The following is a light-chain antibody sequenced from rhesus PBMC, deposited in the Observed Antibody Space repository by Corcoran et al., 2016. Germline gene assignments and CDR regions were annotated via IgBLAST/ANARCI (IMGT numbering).Light chain of an antibody. V-gene: IGKV3-42*01. Sequence: EIVMTQSPATLPWSPGERATTSCRASQSVRSSLAWYQQKPGQAPKLLIYGAASRATGIPDRFSGSGSGTAFTLTISSLEPEDVGVYYCQQDYSWPPSFGGGTKVELK. CDR2: GAA. CDR1: QSVRSS. CDR3: QQDYSWPPS. J-gene: IGKJ4*01.